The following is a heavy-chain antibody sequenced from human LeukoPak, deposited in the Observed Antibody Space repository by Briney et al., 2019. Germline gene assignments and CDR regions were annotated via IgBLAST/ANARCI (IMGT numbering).Heavy chain of an antibody. V-gene: IGHV4-39*07. CDR1: GGSISSSSYY. CDR3: ARDRDGYNLADY. CDR2: IYYSGST. Sequence: PSETLSLTCTVSGGSISSSSYYWGWIRQPPGKGLEWIGSIYYSGSTYYNPSLKSRVTISVDTSKNQFSLKLSSVTAADTAVYYCARDRDGYNLADYWGQGTLVTVSS. D-gene: IGHD5-24*01. J-gene: IGHJ4*02.